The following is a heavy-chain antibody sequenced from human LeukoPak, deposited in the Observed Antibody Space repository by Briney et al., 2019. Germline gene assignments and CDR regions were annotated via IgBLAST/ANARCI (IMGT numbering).Heavy chain of an antibody. V-gene: IGHV4-4*07. Sequence: SETLSLTCIVSGGSISSYYWTWIRQPAGKGLEWIGRISTSGNTNYTPSLKSRVTMSVDTSRNQFSLKLTSVTAADAAVYYCARGEGNYFDYWGQGALVTVSS. CDR3: ARGEGNYFDY. CDR1: GGSISSYY. J-gene: IGHJ4*02. CDR2: ISTSGNT.